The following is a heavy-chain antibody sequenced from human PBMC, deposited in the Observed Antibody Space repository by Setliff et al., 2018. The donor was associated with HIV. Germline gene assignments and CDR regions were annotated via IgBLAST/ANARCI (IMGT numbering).Heavy chain of an antibody. CDR2: IYPGDSNT. D-gene: IGHD1-1*01. CDR3: ARQTVHTTHSLDFGSPNRDYYYGMDV. V-gene: IGHV5-51*01. CDR1: AYSFTTFW. J-gene: IGHJ6*02. Sequence: GESLKISCKGSAYSFTTFWIAWVRQMPGKGLEWMGIIYPGDSNTTYSPSFQGQVTISVDKSISTAYLQWSSLKASDSAMYYCARQTVHTTHSLDFGSPNRDYYYGMDVWGQGTTVTV.